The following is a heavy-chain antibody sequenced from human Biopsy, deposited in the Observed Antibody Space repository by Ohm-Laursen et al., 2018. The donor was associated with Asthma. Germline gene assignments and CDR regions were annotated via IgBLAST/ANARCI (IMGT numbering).Heavy chain of an antibody. Sequence: SSAKVSCKLSGYSLTDLSMHWVRQAPGHGLEWMGGHDHEEGGTVNARRFQGRVTMTEDTSTDTAYMELSSLSSADTAVYYCASDFPKDYVRYNFQFWGQGTLVTVSS. D-gene: IGHD4-17*01. CDR2: HDHEEGGT. CDR1: GYSLTDLS. V-gene: IGHV1-24*01. CDR3: ASDFPKDYVRYNFQF. J-gene: IGHJ4*02.